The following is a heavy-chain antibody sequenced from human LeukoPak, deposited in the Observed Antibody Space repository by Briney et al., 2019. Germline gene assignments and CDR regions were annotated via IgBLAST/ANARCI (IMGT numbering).Heavy chain of an antibody. Sequence: PSETLSLTCTVSGGSISSSSYYWGWIRQPPGKGLEWIGSIYYSGSTYYNPSLKSRVTISVDTSKNQFSLKLSSVTAADTAMYSCARHGPYYYDSSGVDYWGQGTLVTVSS. D-gene: IGHD3-22*01. CDR3: ARHGPYYYDSSGVDY. J-gene: IGHJ4*02. CDR2: IYYSGST. CDR1: GGSISSSSYY. V-gene: IGHV4-39*01.